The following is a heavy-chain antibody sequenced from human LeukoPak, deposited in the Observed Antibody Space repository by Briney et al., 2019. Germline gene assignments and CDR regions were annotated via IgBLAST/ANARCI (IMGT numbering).Heavy chain of an antibody. CDR3: ASLRTHCSSTSCYLDAFDI. CDR2: IYYSGST. V-gene: IGHV4-59*08. J-gene: IGHJ3*02. Sequence: GSLRLSCAASGFTVSSNYMSWVRQAPGKGLEWIGSIYYSGSTYYNPSLKSRVTISVDTSKNQFSLKLSSVTAADTAVYYCASLRTHCSSTSCYLDAFDIWGQGTMVTVSS. D-gene: IGHD2-2*01. CDR1: GFTVSSNY.